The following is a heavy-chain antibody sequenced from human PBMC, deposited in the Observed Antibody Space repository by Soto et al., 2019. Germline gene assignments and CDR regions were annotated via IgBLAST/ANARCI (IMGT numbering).Heavy chain of an antibody. CDR2: IYYSGST. J-gene: IGHJ3*02. Sequence: PSVTLSLTCTVSGGSISSGDYYWSWIRHPPGKGLEWIGYIYYSGSTYYNPSLKSRVTISVDTSKNQFSLKLSSVTAADTAVYYCAREPRGGAPSERSGVDIWGQGTMVT. CDR1: GGSISSGDYY. V-gene: IGHV4-30-4*01. CDR3: AREPRGGAPSERSGVDI. D-gene: IGHD3-16*01.